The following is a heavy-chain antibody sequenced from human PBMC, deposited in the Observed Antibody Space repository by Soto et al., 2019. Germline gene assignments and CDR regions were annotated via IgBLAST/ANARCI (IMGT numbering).Heavy chain of an antibody. J-gene: IGHJ6*02. D-gene: IGHD1-26*01. V-gene: IGHV4-4*07. CDR1: AVALGRTN. Sequence: SAVALGRTNWSWLRHTAEKGLEWIGRVYSTGGTAYNPALKGRVTISLDRSNNHVSLEMNSVTAADTAVYFCARALSGTGWDICGRATSVTVS. CDR3: ARALSGTGWDI. CDR2: VYSTGGT.